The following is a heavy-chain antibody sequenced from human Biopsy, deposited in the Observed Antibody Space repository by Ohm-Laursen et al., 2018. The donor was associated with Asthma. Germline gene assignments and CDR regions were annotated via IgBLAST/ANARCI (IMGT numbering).Heavy chain of an antibody. D-gene: IGHD6-19*01. V-gene: IGHV4-59*07. CDR3: VRAVRNEQWLAPFDY. CDR1: GGSISSFY. CDR2: VYWTGST. Sequence: SDTLSLTCSVYGGSISSFYWSWIRQSPEKGLEWMGNVYWTGSTNYNPSLKSRVTMSVDTSKNRMFLGLTSVTAADTAIYYCVRAVRNEQWLAPFDYWGQGKPVTVSS. J-gene: IGHJ4*02.